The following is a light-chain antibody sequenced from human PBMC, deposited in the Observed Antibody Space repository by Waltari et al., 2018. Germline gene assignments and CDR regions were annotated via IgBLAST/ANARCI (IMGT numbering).Light chain of an antibody. CDR3: QQRANWPPLT. J-gene: IGKJ4*01. Sequence: EVALTQSPATLSLSPGERATSACRASLSVYNFLAWYQQKPGQAPSLLIYEASQRATGIPARFSGSGSGTDFTLTISSLEPEDVAVYYCQQRANWPPLTFGGGTKVEIK. V-gene: IGKV3-11*01. CDR1: LSVYNF. CDR2: EAS.